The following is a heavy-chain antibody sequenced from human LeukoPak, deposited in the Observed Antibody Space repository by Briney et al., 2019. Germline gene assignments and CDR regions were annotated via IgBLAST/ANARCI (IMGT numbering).Heavy chain of an antibody. CDR1: GGSISSSSYY. Sequence: SETLSLTCTVSGGSISSSSYYWGWIRQPPGKGLEWIGYIYYSGSTNYNPSLKSRVTISVDTSKNQFSLKLSSVTAADTAVYYCARRAGAYSHPYDYWGQGTLVTVSS. V-gene: IGHV4-61*05. CDR2: IYYSGST. CDR3: ARRAGAYSHPYDY. D-gene: IGHD4/OR15-4a*01. J-gene: IGHJ4*02.